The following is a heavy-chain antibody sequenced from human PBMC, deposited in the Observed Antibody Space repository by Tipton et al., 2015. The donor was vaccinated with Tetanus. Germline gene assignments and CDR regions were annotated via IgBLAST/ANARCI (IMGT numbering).Heavy chain of an antibody. CDR2: IKQDGSAK. CDR3: ARDSTYLFDY. CDR1: GVSISTTNYW. J-gene: IGHJ4*02. V-gene: IGHV3-7*01. Sequence: LSLTCSVSGVSISTTNYWTWVRQAPGKGLEWVANIKQDGSAKYYVDSVKGRFTISRDNAKNSLYLQMNSLRAEDTAVYYCARDSTYLFDYWGQGTLVTVSS. D-gene: IGHD2-2*01.